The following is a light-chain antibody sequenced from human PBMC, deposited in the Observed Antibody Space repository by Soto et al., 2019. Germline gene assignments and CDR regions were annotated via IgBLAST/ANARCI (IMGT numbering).Light chain of an antibody. V-gene: IGKV3-20*01. CDR3: KQYGSSPIT. J-gene: IGKJ5*01. CDR2: LAY. Sequence: EIVLTQSPATLSLSPGERATLSCRASQSVSNNLAWYQQKPGQAPRLLIYLAYTRATGIQARFSGSGSGTDFTLTIRRLEPEDFAVYYCKQYGSSPITFGQGTRLEIK. CDR1: QSVSNN.